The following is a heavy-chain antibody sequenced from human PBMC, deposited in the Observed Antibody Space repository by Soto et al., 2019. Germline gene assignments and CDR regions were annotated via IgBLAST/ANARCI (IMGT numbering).Heavy chain of an antibody. CDR3: AREFGAYVGEEYFHH. D-gene: IGHD3-10*01. CDR1: GFSFRSYW. CDR2: INSDGSST. V-gene: IGHV3-74*01. Sequence: PGGSLRLSCAASGFSFRSYWMNWVRQAPGKGLVCVSRINSDGSSTSYADSVKGRFTVSRDNAKNTLYLLMNSLRAEDTAIYYCAREFGAYVGEEYFHHWGHGPLVTVSS. J-gene: IGHJ1*01.